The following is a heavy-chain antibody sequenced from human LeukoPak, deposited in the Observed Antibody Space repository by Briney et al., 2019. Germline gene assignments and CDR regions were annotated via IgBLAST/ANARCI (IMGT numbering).Heavy chain of an antibody. Sequence: ASVKVSCKASGYTFTSYYMHWVRQAPGQGLEWMGIINPNSGGTNYAQKFQGRVTMTRDTSISTAYMELSRLRSDDTAVYYCARDENTYGYLYWGQGTLVTVSS. CDR1: GYTFTSYY. V-gene: IGHV1-2*02. J-gene: IGHJ4*02. D-gene: IGHD5-18*01. CDR2: INPNSGGT. CDR3: ARDENTYGYLY.